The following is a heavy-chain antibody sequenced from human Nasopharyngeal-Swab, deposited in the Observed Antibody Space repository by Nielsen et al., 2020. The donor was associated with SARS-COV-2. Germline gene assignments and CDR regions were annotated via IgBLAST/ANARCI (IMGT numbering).Heavy chain of an antibody. CDR1: GFPFNIYW. D-gene: IGHD1-26*01. CDR2: IKQDGSEK. J-gene: IGHJ3*02. Sequence: GESLKISCAASGFPFNIYWMSWVRQAPGKGLEWVANIKQDGSEKYYVNSVKGRFTISRDNAKNSLYLQMNSLRAEDTAVNYCARDPIPAGGSDGFDIWGQGTMVTVSS. CDR3: ARDPIPAGGSDGFDI. V-gene: IGHV3-7*01.